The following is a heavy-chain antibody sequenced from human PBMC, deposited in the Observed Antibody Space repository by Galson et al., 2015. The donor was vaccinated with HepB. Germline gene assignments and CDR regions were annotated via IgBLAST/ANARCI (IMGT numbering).Heavy chain of an antibody. CDR2: ISSSSSYI. Sequence: SLRLSCAASGFTFSSYSMNWVRQAPGKGLEWVSSISSSSSYIYYADSVKGRFTISRDNAKNSLYLQMNSLRAEDTAVYYCARGYDILTGYHYYYYGMDVWGQGTTVTVSS. J-gene: IGHJ6*02. CDR3: ARGYDILTGYHYYYYGMDV. D-gene: IGHD3-9*01. V-gene: IGHV3-21*01. CDR1: GFTFSSYS.